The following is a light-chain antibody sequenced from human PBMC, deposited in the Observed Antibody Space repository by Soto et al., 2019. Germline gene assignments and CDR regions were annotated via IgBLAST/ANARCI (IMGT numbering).Light chain of an antibody. V-gene: IGKV3-15*01. CDR3: QQYNNWPPIT. CDR1: QSLSGS. CDR2: GAS. J-gene: IGKJ5*01. Sequence: EIVLTQSPATLSLSPGERATLSCRASQSLSGSRLAWYQQKPGQAPRLLIYGASTRATGIPARFSGSGSGTEFTLTISSLQSEDFAVYYCQQYNNWPPITFGQGTRLE.